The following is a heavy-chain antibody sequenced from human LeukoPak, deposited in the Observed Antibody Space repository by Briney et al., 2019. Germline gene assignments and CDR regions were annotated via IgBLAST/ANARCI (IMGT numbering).Heavy chain of an antibody. Sequence: SETLSLTCAVSGGSISSYYWSWIRQPPGKGLEWIGYIYYSGSTNYNPSLKSRVTISVDTSKNQFSLNLISVTAADTAVYYCARASSYTGHLGWWGQGTLVTVSS. CDR2: IYYSGST. J-gene: IGHJ4*02. CDR3: ARASSYTGHLGW. CDR1: GGSISSYY. D-gene: IGHD2-2*01. V-gene: IGHV4-59*08.